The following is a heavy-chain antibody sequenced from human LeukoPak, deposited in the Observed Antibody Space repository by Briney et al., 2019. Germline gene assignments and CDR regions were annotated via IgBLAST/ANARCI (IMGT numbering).Heavy chain of an antibody. CDR1: GYTFTSYY. V-gene: IGHV1-46*01. D-gene: IGHD6-13*01. Sequence: ASVKVSCKASGYTFTSYYMHWVRQAPGQGLEWMGIINPSGGSTSYAQKFQGRVTMTRDMSTSTVYMELSSLRSEDTAVYYCARASYSSSWNVGSVTFDYWGQGTLVTVSS. CDR2: INPSGGST. CDR3: ARASYSSSWNVGSVTFDY. J-gene: IGHJ4*02.